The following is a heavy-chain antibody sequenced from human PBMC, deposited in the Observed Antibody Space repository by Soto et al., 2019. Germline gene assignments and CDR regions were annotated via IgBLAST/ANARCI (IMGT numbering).Heavy chain of an antibody. J-gene: IGHJ6*02. Sequence: QVQLVQSGAEVKKPGSSVKVSCKASGGTFSSYAISWVRQAPGQGLEWMGGIIPIFGTANYAQKFQGRVTITADESTSTAYMALSSLRSEDTAVYYCASPYYDILTGYYSVHYYGMDVWGQGTTVTVSS. V-gene: IGHV1-69*01. CDR1: GGTFSSYA. D-gene: IGHD3-9*01. CDR2: IIPIFGTA. CDR3: ASPYYDILTGYYSVHYYGMDV.